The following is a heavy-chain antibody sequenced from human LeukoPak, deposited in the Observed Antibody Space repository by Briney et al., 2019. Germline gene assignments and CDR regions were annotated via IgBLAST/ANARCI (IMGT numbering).Heavy chain of an antibody. Sequence: SETLYLTCAVSGGSISSGGYSWSWIRQPPGKGLEWIGYIYHSGSTYYNPSLKSRVTISVDRSKNQFSLKLSSVTAADTAVYYCARTYYYGSGSYYYFDYWGQGTLVTVSS. CDR3: ARTYYYGSGSYYYFDY. D-gene: IGHD3-10*01. CDR1: GGSISSGGYS. V-gene: IGHV4-30-2*01. J-gene: IGHJ4*02. CDR2: IYHSGST.